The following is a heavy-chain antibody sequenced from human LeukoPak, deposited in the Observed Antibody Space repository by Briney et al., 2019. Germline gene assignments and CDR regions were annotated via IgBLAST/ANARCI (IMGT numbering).Heavy chain of an antibody. V-gene: IGHV3-23*01. J-gene: IGHJ4*02. CDR3: AKDISIVVVTKPFDY. Sequence: GGSLRLSCAASGFTFSSYAMSWVRQAPGKGLEWVSAISGSGGSTYYADSVKGRFTISRDNSKNTLYLQMNSLRAEDTAVYYCAKDISIVVVTKPFDYWGQGTLVTVSS. CDR1: GFTFSSYA. CDR2: ISGSGGST. D-gene: IGHD3-22*01.